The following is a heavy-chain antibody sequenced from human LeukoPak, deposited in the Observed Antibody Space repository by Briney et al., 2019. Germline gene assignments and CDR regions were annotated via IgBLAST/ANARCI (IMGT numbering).Heavy chain of an antibody. D-gene: IGHD3-10*01. CDR2: MSYSGIT. CDR3: ARRDHNNGSGSYVANWYFDL. CDR1: GGSISSSSYY. J-gene: IGHJ2*01. V-gene: IGHV4-39*01. Sequence: SETLSLTCTVSGGSISSSSYYWGWIRQPPGKGLEWIGSMSYSGITDYNPSLKTRVTISVDTSKNQFSLKLSSGTAADTAVYYCARRDHNNGSGSYVANWYFDLWGRGTLVTVSS.